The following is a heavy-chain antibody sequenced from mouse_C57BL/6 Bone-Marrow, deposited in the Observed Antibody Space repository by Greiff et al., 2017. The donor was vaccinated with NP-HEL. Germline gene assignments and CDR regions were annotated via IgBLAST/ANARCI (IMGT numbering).Heavy chain of an antibody. D-gene: IGHD1-1*01. CDR1: GYTFTGYW. J-gene: IGHJ1*03. CDR3: ASPLYYGSSYWYFDV. Sequence: QVQLQQSGAELMKPGASVKPSCKATGYTFTGYWIEWVKQRPGHGLEWIGEILPGSGSTNYNEKFKGKATFTADTSSNTAYMQLSSLTTEDSAIYYCASPLYYGSSYWYFDVWGTGTTVTVSS. CDR2: ILPGSGST. V-gene: IGHV1-9*01.